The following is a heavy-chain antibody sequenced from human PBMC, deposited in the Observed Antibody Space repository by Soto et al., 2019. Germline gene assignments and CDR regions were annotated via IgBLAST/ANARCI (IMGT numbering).Heavy chain of an antibody. Sequence: TGGSLRLSCAASGFTFEDYAMHWVRQTPRKGLEWVSGIDWNSGRIGYGDSVKGRFTVSRDNAKNSLYLQMSNLRTEDTALYYYIKESTPGGLDYWGQGAQVTVSS. D-gene: IGHD3-10*01. CDR3: IKESTPGGLDY. CDR1: GFTFEDYA. J-gene: IGHJ4*02. CDR2: IDWNSGRI. V-gene: IGHV3-9*01.